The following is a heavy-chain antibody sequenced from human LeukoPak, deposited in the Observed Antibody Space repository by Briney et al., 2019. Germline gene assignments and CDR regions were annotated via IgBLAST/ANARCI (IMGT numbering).Heavy chain of an antibody. CDR1: GFTFSSYS. V-gene: IGHV3-21*01. D-gene: IGHD2-2*01. CDR3: ARGLRYCSSTSCPYFDY. Sequence: GGSLRLSCAASGFTFSSYSMNWVRQAPGKGLEWVSSISSSSSYIYYADSVKGRFTISRDNAKNSLYLQMNSLRAEDTAVYYCARGLRYCSSTSCPYFDYWGQGTLVTVSS. CDR2: ISSSSSYI. J-gene: IGHJ4*02.